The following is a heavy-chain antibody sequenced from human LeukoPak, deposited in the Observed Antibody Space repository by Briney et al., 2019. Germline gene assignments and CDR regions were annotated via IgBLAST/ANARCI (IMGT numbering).Heavy chain of an antibody. CDR3: ARLTGYPYYFDY. CDR1: GGSISGYY. J-gene: IGHJ4*02. Sequence: PETLSLTCTVSGGSISGYYWSWIRQPPGKGLEWIGYIYYSGSTNYNPSLKSRVTISVDTSKNQFSLKLSSVTAADTAVYYCARLTGYPYYFDYWGQGTLVTVSS. V-gene: IGHV4-59*01. D-gene: IGHD3-9*01. CDR2: IYYSGST.